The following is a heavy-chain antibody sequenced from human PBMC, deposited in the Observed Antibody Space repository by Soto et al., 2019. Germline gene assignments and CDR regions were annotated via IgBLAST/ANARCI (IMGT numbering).Heavy chain of an antibody. CDR1: GLNFEKCS. Sequence: GGSLRLSCAASGLNFEKCSMNWVRQPPGKGPEWLASISPSSTYIRYADSVKGRFTISRDNARNSLSLQMMNLRADDTAIYYCATDTGDIEVVPATTWGQGTLVTVSS. J-gene: IGHJ4*02. V-gene: IGHV3-21*04. CDR3: ATDTGDIEVVPATT. CDR2: ISPSSTYI. D-gene: IGHD2-15*01.